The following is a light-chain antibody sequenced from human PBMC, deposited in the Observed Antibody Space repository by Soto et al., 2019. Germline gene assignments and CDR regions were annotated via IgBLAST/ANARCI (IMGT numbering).Light chain of an antibody. CDR2: GAS. J-gene: IGKJ3*01. V-gene: IGKV3-20*01. Sequence: EIVLTQSPGTLSLSPGEGATLSCRSIQSVSSSYLAWYQQKPGQAPRLLIYGASSRATGIPDRFSGSGSGTDFTLTISRLEPEDFAVYYCQQYGSSPRNFGPGTKVDIK. CDR1: QSVSSSY. CDR3: QQYGSSPRN.